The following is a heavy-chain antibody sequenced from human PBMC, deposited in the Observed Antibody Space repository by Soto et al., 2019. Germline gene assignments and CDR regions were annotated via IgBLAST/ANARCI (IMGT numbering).Heavy chain of an antibody. V-gene: IGHV6-1*01. CDR1: GDSVSSNNAA. D-gene: IGHD1-1*01. CDR2: TYYRSKWYN. Sequence: PSQTLSLTCAISGDSVSSNNAAWNWLRQSPSRGLEWLGRTYYRSKWYNDSAVSVRSRLIINPDTSKNQFSLQLNSVTPEDTAVYYCARVGSTGWRLDYWGQGTLVTVSS. CDR3: ARVGSTGWRLDY. J-gene: IGHJ4*02.